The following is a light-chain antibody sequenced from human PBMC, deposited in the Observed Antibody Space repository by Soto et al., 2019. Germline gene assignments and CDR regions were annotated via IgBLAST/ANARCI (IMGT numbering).Light chain of an antibody. J-gene: IGKJ1*01. CDR3: QHYKDYLAWT. Sequence: EIVMTQSPATLSLSPGERATLFCRASHSVGNMLVWYKQKSGQAPRILIFNAITRATCIPDRFSGSESGTEFTLTISSLQSEDSAVYDCQHYKDYLAWTFGQGTKVEIK. V-gene: IGKV3-15*01. CDR1: HSVGNM. CDR2: NAI.